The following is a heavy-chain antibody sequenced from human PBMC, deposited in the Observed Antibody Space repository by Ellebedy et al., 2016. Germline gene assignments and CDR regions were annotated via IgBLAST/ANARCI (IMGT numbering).Heavy chain of an antibody. Sequence: GESLKISXTASTLTFGTDAMSWVRQAPGKGLEWVSTMRGDDGKTHLADSVKGRFTMSRDIPKNTVYLQMNSLRAEDTAVYYCARDHTVTTFVDYYYGMDVWGQGTTVTVSS. CDR3: ARDHTVTTFVDYYYGMDV. V-gene: IGHV3-23*01. CDR1: TLTFGTDA. D-gene: IGHD4-17*01. J-gene: IGHJ6*02. CDR2: MRGDDGKT.